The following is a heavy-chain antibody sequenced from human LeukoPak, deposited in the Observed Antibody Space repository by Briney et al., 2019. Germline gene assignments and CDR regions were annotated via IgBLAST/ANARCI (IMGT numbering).Heavy chain of an antibody. CDR2: IIPIFGTA. D-gene: IGHD6-13*01. CDR1: GGTFSSYA. V-gene: IGHV1-69*01. Sequence: SVKVSCKASGGTFSSYAISWVRQAPGQGLEWMGGIIPIFGTANYAQKFQGRVTITADESTSTAYMELSSLRSEDTAVYYCARDGAAGRFNWFDPWGQGTLVTVSS. CDR3: ARDGAAGRFNWFDP. J-gene: IGHJ5*02.